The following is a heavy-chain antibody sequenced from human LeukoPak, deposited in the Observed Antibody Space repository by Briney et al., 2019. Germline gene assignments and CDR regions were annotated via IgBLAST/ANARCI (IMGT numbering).Heavy chain of an antibody. CDR3: ASEPYDYVWGSYRYTGVDYFDY. CDR1: GGSISSGGYY. Sequence: SETLSLTCTVSGGSISSGGYYWSWIRQPPGKGLEWIGYIYHSGSTYYNPSLKSRVTISVDRSKNQFSLKLSSVTAADTAVYYCASEPYDYVWGSYRYTGVDYFDYWGQGTLVTVSS. D-gene: IGHD3-16*02. CDR2: IYHSGST. V-gene: IGHV4-30-2*01. J-gene: IGHJ4*02.